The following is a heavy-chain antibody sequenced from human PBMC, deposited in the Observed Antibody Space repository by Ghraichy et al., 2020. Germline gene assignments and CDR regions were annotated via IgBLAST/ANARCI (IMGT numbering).Heavy chain of an antibody. CDR2: ISGSGDTT. J-gene: IGHJ4*02. CDR1: GFTFSNYA. V-gene: IGHV3-23*01. D-gene: IGHD6-13*01. Sequence: GGSLRLSCVASGFTFSNYAMSWVRQTPGKGLEWVSGISGSGDTTYYVDSVKGRFTISRDNSKHTLYLQMDSLRADDTAVYYCVKDPRYTSSWYWDYWGQGNLVTVSS. CDR3: VKDPRYTSSWYWDY.